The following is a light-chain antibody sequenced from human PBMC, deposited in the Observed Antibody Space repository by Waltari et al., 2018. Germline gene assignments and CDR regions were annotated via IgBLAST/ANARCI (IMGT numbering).Light chain of an antibody. CDR1: RPDSGRNT. J-gene: IGLJ2*01. V-gene: IGLV1-44*01. CDR2: SNN. Sequence: QSVLTQPPSASGTPGQRVTIPCSGSRPDSGRNTVNWYQQLPGTAPKLLTYSNNQRPSGVPDRFSGSKSGTSASLAISGLQSEDEADYYCAAWDGGLNALFGGGTKLTVL. CDR3: AAWDGGLNAL.